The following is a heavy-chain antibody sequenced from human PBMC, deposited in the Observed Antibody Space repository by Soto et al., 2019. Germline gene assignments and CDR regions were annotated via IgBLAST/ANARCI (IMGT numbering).Heavy chain of an antibody. J-gene: IGHJ4*02. D-gene: IGHD3-22*01. Sequence: SETLSLTCTVSGGAITDYSWVWIRHPAGKGLEWIGRIFSSGSTNYNPSLKGRFTTSRDNSKNTVYLQMNSLRAEDTAVYYCAKDKEVGGIGSGYYTPLENWGQGTLVTVSS. CDR1: GGAITDYS. CDR3: AKDKEVGGIGSGYYTPLEN. CDR2: IFSSGST. V-gene: IGHV4-4*07.